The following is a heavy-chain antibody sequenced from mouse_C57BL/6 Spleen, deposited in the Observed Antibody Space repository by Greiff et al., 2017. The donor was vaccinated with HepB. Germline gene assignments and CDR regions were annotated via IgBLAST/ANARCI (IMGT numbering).Heavy chain of an antibody. CDR2: IYPGDGDT. V-gene: IGHV1-82*01. J-gene: IGHJ3*01. CDR3: ARDYYGPFAY. CDR1: GYAFSSSW. Sequence: VQRVESGPELVKPGASVKISCKASGYAFSSSWMNWVKQRPGKGLEWIGRIYPGDGDTNYNGKFKGKATLTADKSSSTAYMQLSSLTSEDSAVYFCARDYYGPFAYWGQGTLVTVSA. D-gene: IGHD1-1*01.